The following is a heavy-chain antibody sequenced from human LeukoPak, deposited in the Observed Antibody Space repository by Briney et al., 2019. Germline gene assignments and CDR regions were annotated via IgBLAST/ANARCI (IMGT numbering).Heavy chain of an antibody. D-gene: IGHD2-2*01. V-gene: IGHV3-30*02. Sequence: RRSLRLSSAEAGFTFSRYSMQRLRQAPRKSLKWVAFIRYDGSNKYYADSVKGRFTISRDNSKNTLYLQMNSLRAEDTAVYYCAKVCYYASDAFDIWGQGTMVTVSS. J-gene: IGHJ3*02. CDR1: GFTFSRYS. CDR2: IRYDGSNK. CDR3: AKVCYYASDAFDI.